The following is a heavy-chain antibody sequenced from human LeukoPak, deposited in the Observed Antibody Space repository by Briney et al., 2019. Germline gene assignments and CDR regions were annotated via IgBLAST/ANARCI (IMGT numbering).Heavy chain of an antibody. V-gene: IGHV5-10-1*01. CDR3: ARMGPVGVTNVGY. D-gene: IGHD1-26*01. J-gene: IGHJ4*02. CDR1: GYSFSIYW. CDR2: IDPSDSYT. Sequence: GESLRISCKGSGYSFSIYWITWVRQLPGKGLEWMGTIDPSDSYTKYSPSFEGHVTISADKSISTAYLQWSSLKASDIAMYYCARMGPVGVTNVGYWGQGTLVTVSS.